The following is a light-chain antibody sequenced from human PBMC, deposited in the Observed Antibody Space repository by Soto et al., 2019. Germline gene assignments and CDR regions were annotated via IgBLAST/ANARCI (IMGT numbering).Light chain of an antibody. V-gene: IGLV3-21*04. CDR2: YDS. CDR3: QVWDSSSDHPV. J-gene: IGLJ3*02. CDR1: NIGSKS. Sequence: SYELTQPPSVSVARGKTARITCGGNNIGSKSVHWYQQEPGQAPVLVIYYDSDRPSGIPERFSGSNSGNTATLTISRVEAGDEADYYCQVWDSSSDHPVFGGGTKVTVL.